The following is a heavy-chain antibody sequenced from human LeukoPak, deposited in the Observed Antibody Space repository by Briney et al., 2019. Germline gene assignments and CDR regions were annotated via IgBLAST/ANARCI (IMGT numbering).Heavy chain of an antibody. CDR2: ISGSGGST. CDR3: AKDAFSMITFGGVIVPPFDY. V-gene: IGHV3-23*01. D-gene: IGHD3-16*02. J-gene: IGHJ4*02. CDR1: GFTFSSYA. Sequence: GGSLRLSCAASGFTFSSYAMSWVRQAPGKGLEWVSAISGSGGSTYYADSVKGRFTISRDNSKNTLYLQMNSLRAEDTAVYYCAKDAFSMITFGGVIVPPFDYWGQGTLVTVSS.